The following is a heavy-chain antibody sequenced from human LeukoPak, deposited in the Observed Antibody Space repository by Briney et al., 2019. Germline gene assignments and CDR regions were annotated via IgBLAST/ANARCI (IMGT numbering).Heavy chain of an antibody. Sequence: SETLSLTCTVSGVSISSYYWSWIRQPPGKGLEWIGYIYYSGSTNYNPSLKSRVTISVDTSKNQFSLKLSSVTAADTAVYYCARGVGYSGSYFGYWGQGTLVTVSS. V-gene: IGHV4-59*01. CDR3: ARGVGYSGSYFGY. D-gene: IGHD1-26*01. CDR2: IYYSGST. CDR1: GVSISSYY. J-gene: IGHJ4*02.